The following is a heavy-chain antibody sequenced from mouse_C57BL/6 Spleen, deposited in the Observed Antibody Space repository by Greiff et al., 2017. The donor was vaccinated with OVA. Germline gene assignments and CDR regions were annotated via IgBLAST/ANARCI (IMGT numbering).Heavy chain of an antibody. V-gene: IGHV1-15*01. CDR2: IDPEIGGT. CDR3: TIRLLRY. Sequence: VKLQESGAELVRPGASVKLSCKASGYTFTDYEMHWVKQTPVNGLEWIGAIDPEIGGTAYNQKFKCKAILTANKSSTTAYMELRSLTSEDSAVYYCTIRLLRYWGKGTTLTVSS. D-gene: IGHD1-1*01. CDR1: GYTFTDYE. J-gene: IGHJ2*01.